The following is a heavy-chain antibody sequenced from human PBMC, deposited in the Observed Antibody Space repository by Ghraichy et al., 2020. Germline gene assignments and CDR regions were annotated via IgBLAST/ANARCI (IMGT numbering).Heavy chain of an antibody. Sequence: SETLSLTCAVSGGSISNSNLWSWVRQPPGKGLEWIGKIYETGSTNYIPSLKSRVTISIDKSKNQFSLDLTSVTAADTAVYFCARGLVDYYYYGRGVWGNGTTGT. CDR2: IYETGST. CDR1: GGSISNSNL. CDR3: ARGLVDYYYYGRGV. V-gene: IGHV4-4*02. D-gene: IGHD2-21*01. J-gene: IGHJ6*04.